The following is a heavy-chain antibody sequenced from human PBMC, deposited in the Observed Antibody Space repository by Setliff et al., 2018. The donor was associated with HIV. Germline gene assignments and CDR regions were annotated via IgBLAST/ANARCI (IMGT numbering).Heavy chain of an antibody. J-gene: IGHJ4*02. CDR1: GGSFSGYY. V-gene: IGHV4-59*01. D-gene: IGHD3-3*01. CDR2: IYIYNSGST. CDR3: ARGVNFDY. Sequence: PSETLSLTCSVPGGSFSGYYWSWIRQPPGKGLEWIGYIYIYNSGSTNYNPSLTSRVTMSADTSRNQFSLKLTSVTAADTAIYYSARGVNFDYWGQGTQVTVSS.